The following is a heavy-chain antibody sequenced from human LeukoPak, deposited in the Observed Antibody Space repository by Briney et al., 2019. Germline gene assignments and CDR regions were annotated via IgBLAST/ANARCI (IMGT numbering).Heavy chain of an antibody. J-gene: IGHJ5*02. V-gene: IGHV1-8*01. CDR3: ARAYSSSWYNWFDP. D-gene: IGHD6-13*01. Sequence: ASVKVSCKASRYTFTSYDINWVRQATGQGLEWMGWRNPNSGNTGYAQKFQGRVTMTRNTSISTAYMELSSLRSEDTAVYYCARAYSSSWYNWFDPWGQGTLVTVSS. CDR2: RNPNSGNT. CDR1: RYTFTSYD.